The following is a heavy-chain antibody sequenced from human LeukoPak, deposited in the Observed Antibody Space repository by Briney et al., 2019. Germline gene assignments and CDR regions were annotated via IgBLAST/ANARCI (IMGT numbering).Heavy chain of an antibody. V-gene: IGHV1-69*13. Sequence: ASVKVSCKASGGTFSSYAISWVRQAPGQGLEWMGGIIPIFGTANYAQKFQGRVTVTADESTSAAYMELSSLRSEDTAVYYCARDSSEFRSLIPHWGQGTLVTVSS. CDR3: ARDSSEFRSLIPH. J-gene: IGHJ1*01. CDR1: GGTFSSYA. D-gene: IGHD2-21*01. CDR2: IIPIFGTA.